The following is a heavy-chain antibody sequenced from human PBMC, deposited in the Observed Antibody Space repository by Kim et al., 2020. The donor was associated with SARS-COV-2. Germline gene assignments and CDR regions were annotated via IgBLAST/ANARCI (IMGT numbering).Heavy chain of an antibody. D-gene: IGHD3-10*01. V-gene: IGHV3-20*01. CDR1: GFTFDDYG. Sequence: GGSLRLSCAASGFTFDDYGMSWVRQAPGKGLEWVSGINWNGGSTGYADSVKGRFTISRDNAKNSLYLQMNSLRAEDTALYHCAREQEITMVRGEKSNDAFDIWGQGTMVTVSS. CDR2: INWNGGST. CDR3: AREQEITMVRGEKSNDAFDI. J-gene: IGHJ3*02.